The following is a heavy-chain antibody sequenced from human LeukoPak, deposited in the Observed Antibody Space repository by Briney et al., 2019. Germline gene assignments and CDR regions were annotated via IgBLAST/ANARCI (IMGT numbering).Heavy chain of an antibody. Sequence: GGSLRLSCAASGFTFSKAWMSWVRQAPGKGLEWIGRIKSKTDGGTTDYAAPVKGRFTISRDDSKNTLYLQMNSLKTEDTAVYYCTTLSSVIVVVGNWGQGTLVTVSS. D-gene: IGHD3-22*01. J-gene: IGHJ4*02. V-gene: IGHV3-15*01. CDR3: TTLSSVIVVVGN. CDR2: IKSKTDGGTT. CDR1: GFTFSKAW.